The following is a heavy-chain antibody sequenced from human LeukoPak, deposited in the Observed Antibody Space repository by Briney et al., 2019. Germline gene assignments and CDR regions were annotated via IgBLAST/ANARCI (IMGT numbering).Heavy chain of an antibody. CDR1: GGSISTYY. Sequence: SETLSLTCTVSGGSISTYYWSWIRQPPGKGLEWIGYVYYSGGTNYNPSLKSRVTMSVDKSKNQFSLTLNSVTAADTAVYYCARYFSGYSAYDSWGQGTLVIVSS. D-gene: IGHD5-12*01. J-gene: IGHJ5*02. CDR3: ARYFSGYSAYDS. CDR2: VYYSGGT. V-gene: IGHV4-59*12.